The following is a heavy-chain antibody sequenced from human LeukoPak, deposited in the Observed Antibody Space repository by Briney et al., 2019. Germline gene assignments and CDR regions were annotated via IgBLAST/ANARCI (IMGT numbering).Heavy chain of an antibody. CDR3: ARDYYDSSGLFDY. V-gene: IGHV1-2*02. J-gene: IGHJ4*02. CDR2: INPNSGGT. Sequence: ASMKVSCKSSGFTFTDYYIHWVRQAPGQGLEWMGWINPNSGGTNYAQKFQGRVTMTRDTSISTAYMELSRLRSDDTAVYYCARDYYDSSGLFDYWGQGTLVTVSS. D-gene: IGHD3-22*01. CDR1: GFTFTDYY.